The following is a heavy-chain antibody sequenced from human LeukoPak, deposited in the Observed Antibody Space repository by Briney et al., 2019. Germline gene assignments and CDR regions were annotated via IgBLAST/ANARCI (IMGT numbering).Heavy chain of an antibody. Sequence: GGSLRLSCAASGFTLSDYYMSWIRQAPGKGLEWVSYISSSGSTIYYADSVKGRFTISRDNAKNSLYLQMNSLRAEDTAVYYCARDSMATDAIAYWGQGTLVTVSS. D-gene: IGHD5-24*01. CDR2: ISSSGSTI. CDR1: GFTLSDYY. V-gene: IGHV3-11*01. J-gene: IGHJ4*02. CDR3: ARDSMATDAIAY.